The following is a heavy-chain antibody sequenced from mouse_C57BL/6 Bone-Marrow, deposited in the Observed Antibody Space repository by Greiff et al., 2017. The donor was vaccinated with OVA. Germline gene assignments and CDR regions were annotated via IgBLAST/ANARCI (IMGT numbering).Heavy chain of an antibody. CDR3: ARLYGNYLCYFDY. CDR1: GYTFTSYW. D-gene: IGHD2-1*01. V-gene: IGHV1-69*01. J-gene: IGHJ2*01. Sequence: QVQLQQPGAELVMPGASVKLSCKASGYTFTSYWMHWVKQRPGQGLEWIGEIDPSDSYTNYNQKFKGKSTLTVDKSSSTAYMQLSSLTSEDSAVYYCARLYGNYLCYFDYWGRGTTLTVTS. CDR2: IDPSDSYT.